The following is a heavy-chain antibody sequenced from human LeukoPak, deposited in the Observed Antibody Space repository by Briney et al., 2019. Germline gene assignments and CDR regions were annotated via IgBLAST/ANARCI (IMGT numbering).Heavy chain of an antibody. D-gene: IGHD1-26*01. CDR1: GFTFSSYT. V-gene: IGHV3-23*01. CDR2: ISGSGGTT. Sequence: GGSLRLSCAASGFTFSSYTMTWVRQAPGKGLEWVSGISGSGGTTYYADSVKGRFTISRDNSKDTLCLQMNSLRAEDTAVYYCAKGVRWELPVDYWGQGTLVTVSS. J-gene: IGHJ4*02. CDR3: AKGVRWELPVDY.